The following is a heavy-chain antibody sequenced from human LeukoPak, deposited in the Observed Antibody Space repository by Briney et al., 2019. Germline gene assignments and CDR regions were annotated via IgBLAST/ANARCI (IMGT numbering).Heavy chain of an antibody. J-gene: IGHJ4*02. CDR3: AKDELTRGSYYEGHFDY. CDR2: IWYNGNNQ. V-gene: IGHV3-33*06. CDR1: GFTFSSYG. D-gene: IGHD1-26*01. Sequence: PGRSLRLSCAASGFTFSSYGMHWVRQAPGKGLEWVAVIWYNGNNQYYADSVKGRFTISRDNSKNTLYLQMNSLRAEDTAVYYCAKDELTRGSYYEGHFDYWGQGTLVTVSS.